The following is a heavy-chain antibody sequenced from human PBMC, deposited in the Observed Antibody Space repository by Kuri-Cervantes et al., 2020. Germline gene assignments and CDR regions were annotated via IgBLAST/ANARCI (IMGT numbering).Heavy chain of an antibody. CDR1: GGTFSSYT. CDR3: AKDPAAAPDYYYYYYMDV. Sequence: ASVKVSCKASGGTFSSYTISWVRQAPGQGLEWMGWINPNSGGTNYAQKFQGRVTMTRDTSISTAYMELSRLRSDDTAVYYCAKDPAAAPDYYYYYYMDVWGKGTTVTVSS. J-gene: IGHJ6*03. V-gene: IGHV1-2*02. D-gene: IGHD6-13*01. CDR2: INPNSGGT.